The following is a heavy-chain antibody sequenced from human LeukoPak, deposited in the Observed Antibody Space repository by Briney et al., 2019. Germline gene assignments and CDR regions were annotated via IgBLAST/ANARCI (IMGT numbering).Heavy chain of an antibody. CDR3: ARGGYYYDSSGYYYPLGY. D-gene: IGHD3-22*01. CDR1: GFTFSSYS. Sequence: GGSLRLSCAASGFTFSSYSMNWVRQAPGKGLEWVSSISSNSYYTSCADSVKGRFTISRDNSKNTLYLQMNSLRAEDTAVYYCARGGYYYDSSGYYYPLGYWGQGTLVTVSS. J-gene: IGHJ4*02. V-gene: IGHV3-21*01. CDR2: ISSNSYYT.